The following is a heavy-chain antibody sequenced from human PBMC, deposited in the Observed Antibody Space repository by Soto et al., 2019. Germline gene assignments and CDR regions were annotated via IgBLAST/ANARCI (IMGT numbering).Heavy chain of an antibody. CDR3: AQYAKTVVSYDPEN. Sequence: QVQLVESGGGVVQPGGSLRLSCVGSGFTFGRYGLHWVRQTQGKGLEWVAVISFTGTTKYYADSVKGRFTISRDNSKSTVYLEMNRLTADDSAMYFCAQYAKTVVSYDPENWGQETLVTVSS. CDR2: ISFTGTTK. J-gene: IGHJ4*02. V-gene: IGHV3-30*18. D-gene: IGHD3-22*01. CDR1: GFTFGRYG.